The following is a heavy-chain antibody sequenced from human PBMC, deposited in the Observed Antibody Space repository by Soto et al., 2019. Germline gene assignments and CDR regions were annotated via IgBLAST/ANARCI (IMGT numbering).Heavy chain of an antibody. J-gene: IGHJ6*02. V-gene: IGHV3-33*01. CDR2: IWYDGSNK. CDR3: ARDDLRPRSSYYYYGMDV. D-gene: IGHD4-17*01. CDR1: GFTFSSYG. Sequence: QVQLVESGGGVVQPGRSLRLSCAASGFTFSSYGMHWVRQAPGKGLEWVAVIWYDGSNKYYADSVKGRFTISRDNSKNTLYLQMNSLRAEDTAVYYCARDDLRPRSSYYYYGMDVWGQGTTVTVSS.